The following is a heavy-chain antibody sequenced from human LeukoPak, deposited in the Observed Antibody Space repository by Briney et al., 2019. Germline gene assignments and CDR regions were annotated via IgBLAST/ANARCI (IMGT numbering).Heavy chain of an antibody. D-gene: IGHD2-15*01. Sequence: GTSLRLSCAASGFTLSSYTMTWVRQAPGKGLEWVSSISSSGTYIDYADSVKGRFTISRDNAKNSLCLQMNSLRAEDTAVYYCARDVSGGSCYLGCWFDPWGQGTLVTVSS. CDR3: ARDVSGGSCYLGCWFDP. V-gene: IGHV3-21*01. CDR1: GFTLSSYT. CDR2: ISSSGTYI. J-gene: IGHJ5*02.